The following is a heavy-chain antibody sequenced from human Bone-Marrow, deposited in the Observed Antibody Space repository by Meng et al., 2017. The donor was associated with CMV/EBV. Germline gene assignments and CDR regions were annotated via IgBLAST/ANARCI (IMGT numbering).Heavy chain of an antibody. CDR3: AKDMGPIVGGTGGPYV. D-gene: IGHD1-26*01. J-gene: IGHJ4*02. V-gene: IGHV3-30*02. CDR1: GFTFSSYG. Sequence: GESLKISCAASGFTFSSYGMHWVRQAPGKGLEWVAFIRYDGSNKYYADSVKGRFTISRDNSKNTLYLQMNSLRAEDTAVYYCAKDMGPIVGGTGGPYVCGQGTLVTVSS. CDR2: IRYDGSNK.